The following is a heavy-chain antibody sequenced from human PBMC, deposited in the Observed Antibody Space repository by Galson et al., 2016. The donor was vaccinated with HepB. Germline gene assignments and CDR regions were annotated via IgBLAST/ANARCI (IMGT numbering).Heavy chain of an antibody. D-gene: IGHD3-16*01. J-gene: IGHJ4*02. Sequence: SLRLSCAASGFSVNNHYMTWVRQAPGKGLEWVSVIYGGGTTYFADSVKGRFTMYRDTSKNTLYLQMNSLRAEDTAVYYCASHGGSPPGLLGATEGLDYWGLGTLVTVSS. CDR2: IYGGGTT. CDR3: ASHGGSPPGLLGATEGLDY. CDR1: GFSVNNHY. V-gene: IGHV3-53*01.